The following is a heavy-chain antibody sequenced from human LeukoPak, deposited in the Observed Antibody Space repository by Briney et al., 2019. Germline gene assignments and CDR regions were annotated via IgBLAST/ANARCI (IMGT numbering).Heavy chain of an antibody. V-gene: IGHV3-30*18. Sequence: HPGGSLRLSCAASGFTLSNYGMDRVRQAPGKGLEWVAVISYDGSNKYYADSVKGRFTISRDNSKSTLHLQMNSHRVGDTAVYYCAELCITMIGGVWGKGPTVSIPS. CDR1: GFTLSNYG. D-gene: IGHD3-10*02. J-gene: IGHJ6*04. CDR3: AELCITMIGGV. CDR2: ISYDGSNK.